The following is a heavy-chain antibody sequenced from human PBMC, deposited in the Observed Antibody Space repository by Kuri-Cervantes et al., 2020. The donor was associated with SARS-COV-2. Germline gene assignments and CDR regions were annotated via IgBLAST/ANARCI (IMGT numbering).Heavy chain of an antibody. CDR2: ISSSGSTI. J-gene: IGHJ6*03. D-gene: IGHD6-13*01. Sequence: GGSLRLSCAASGFTFSSYEMNWVRQAPGKGLEWVSYISSSGSTIYYADSVKGRFTISRDNAKNSLYLQMNSLRAEDTAVYYCARFSGSSSWYPGRYYYMDVWGKGTTVTVSS. CDR1: GFTFSSYE. V-gene: IGHV3-48*03. CDR3: ARFSGSSSWYPGRYYYMDV.